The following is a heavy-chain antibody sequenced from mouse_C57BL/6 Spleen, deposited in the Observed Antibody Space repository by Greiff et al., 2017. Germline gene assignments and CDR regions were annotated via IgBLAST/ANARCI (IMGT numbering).Heavy chain of an antibody. CDR3: TREESCDGNPRVFAY. D-gene: IGHD2-1*01. Sequence: VQLQQSGAELVRPGASVTLSCKASGYTFTDYEMHWVKQTPVHGLEWIGAIDPETGGTAYNQKFKGKAILTADKSSSTAYMELRSLTSEDSAVYYCTREESCDGNPRVFAYWGQGTLVTVAA. CDR1: GYTFTDYE. V-gene: IGHV1-15*01. J-gene: IGHJ3*01. CDR2: IDPETGGT.